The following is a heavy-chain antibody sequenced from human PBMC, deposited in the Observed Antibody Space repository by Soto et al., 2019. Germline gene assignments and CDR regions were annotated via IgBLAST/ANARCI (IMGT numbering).Heavy chain of an antibody. CDR3: AGQYSYGSYGMDV. CDR1: GGSIFSGGYS. CDR2: IYHSGST. D-gene: IGHD5-18*01. Sequence: SETLSLTCAVSGGSIFSGGYSWTWIRQPPGKGLEWIGYIYHSGSTYYNPSLKSRVTISVDRSKNQFSLKLSSVTAADTAVYYCAGQYSYGSYGMDVWGQGTTVTVSS. V-gene: IGHV4-30-2*01. J-gene: IGHJ6*02.